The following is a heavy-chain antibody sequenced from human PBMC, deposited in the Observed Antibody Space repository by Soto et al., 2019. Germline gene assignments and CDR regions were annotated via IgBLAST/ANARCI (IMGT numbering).Heavy chain of an antibody. J-gene: IGHJ4*02. V-gene: IGHV3-7*01. CDR1: IFMFSACW. CDR3: VREDWHRFDS. D-gene: IGHD2-21*01. CDR2: ISGGASDK. Sequence: EVQLVESGGRLVQPGGSLRLSCAACIFMFSACWNRWVRQDPGKGLEWVATISGGASDKFYVDSVKGRFTISRDDSKNTLYLQMNSLRDEDTAVYYCVREDWHRFDSWGQGTLVTVSS.